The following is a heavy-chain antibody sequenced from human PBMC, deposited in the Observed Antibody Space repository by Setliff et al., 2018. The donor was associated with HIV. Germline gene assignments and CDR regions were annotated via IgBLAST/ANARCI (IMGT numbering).Heavy chain of an antibody. CDR2: IYPDDSNI. V-gene: IGHV5-51*01. Sequence: GESLKISCKALDYTSTTYWIGWVRQMPGEGLEWMGIIYPDDSNIRYNPSFQNQVTISADKSITTAYLQINNLKASDTAAYYCARRDGRSMNAFQIWGPGTVVTVSS. J-gene: IGHJ3*01. CDR1: DYTSTTYW. D-gene: IGHD6-13*01. CDR3: ARRDGRSMNAFQI.